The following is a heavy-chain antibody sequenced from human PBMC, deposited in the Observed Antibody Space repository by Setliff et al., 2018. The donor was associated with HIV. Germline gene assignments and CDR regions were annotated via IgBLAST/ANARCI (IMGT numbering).Heavy chain of an antibody. CDR1: GGPMTTISSY. Sequence: SETLSLTCTVSGGPMTTISSYWGWIRQSPGKGLEWIASIYYGGSTYYNPSLKSRTTISLDTSKNQLSLKLSSVTAADTAVYFCATSVVGVAGSRDIDYWGQGTLVTVSS. CDR3: ATSVVGVAGSRDIDY. D-gene: IGHD6-19*01. CDR2: IYYGGST. V-gene: IGHV4-39*07. J-gene: IGHJ4*02.